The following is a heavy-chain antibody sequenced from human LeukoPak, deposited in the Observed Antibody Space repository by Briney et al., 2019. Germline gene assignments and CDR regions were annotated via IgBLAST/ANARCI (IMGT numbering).Heavy chain of an antibody. CDR2: ISGSGGST. CDR3: AKGPYSSSWDYLDY. J-gene: IGHJ4*02. CDR1: GFTFSSSA. V-gene: IGHV3-23*01. Sequence: GGSLRLSCAVSGFTFSSSALSWVRQAPGKGLEWVSGISGSGGSTYYADSVKGRFTISRDHSKNTLYLQMNSRRAEDTAVYYCAKGPYSSSWDYLDYWGQGTLVTVSS. D-gene: IGHD6-13*01.